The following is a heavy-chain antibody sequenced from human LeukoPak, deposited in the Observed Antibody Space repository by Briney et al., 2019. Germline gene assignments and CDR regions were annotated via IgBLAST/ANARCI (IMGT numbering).Heavy chain of an antibody. CDR2: INDSGTI. D-gene: IGHD1-7*01. CDR3: ARRWNYGRNYYIDV. J-gene: IGHJ6*03. CDR1: GGSFSNYY. V-gene: IGHV4-34*01. Sequence: SETLSLTCAGYGGSFSNYYWSWIRQPPGKGLEWIGEINDSGTINYNPSLMSRVTISVDKSKNQFSLKLSSVTAADTAVYYCARRWNYGRNYYIDVWGKGATVSVS.